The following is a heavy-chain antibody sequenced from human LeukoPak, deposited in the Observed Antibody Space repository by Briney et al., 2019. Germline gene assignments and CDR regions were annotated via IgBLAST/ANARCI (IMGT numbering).Heavy chain of an antibody. CDR2: IIPIFGTA. CDR3: ARDSTTMVRGINYYYGMDV. CDR1: GGTFSSYA. V-gene: IGHV1-69*13. Sequence: SVKVSCTASGGTFSSYAISWVRQAPGQGLEWMGGIIPIFGTANYAQKFQGRVTITADESTSTAYMELSSLRSEDTAVYYCARDSTTMVRGINYYYGMDVWGKGTTVTVSS. J-gene: IGHJ6*04. D-gene: IGHD3-10*01.